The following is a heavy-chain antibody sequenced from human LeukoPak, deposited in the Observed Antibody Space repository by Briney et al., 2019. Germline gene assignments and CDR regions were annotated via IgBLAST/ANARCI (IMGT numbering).Heavy chain of an antibody. Sequence: SQTLSLTCAISGDSVSRNSAAWNWIRQSPSRGLEWLGRTYYRSKWYNDYAVSVKSRISISPDTSKNQFSLQLNSVTPEDTAVYYCARLYLPATRFDYWGQGTLVTVSS. J-gene: IGHJ4*02. V-gene: IGHV6-1*01. CDR2: TYYRSKWYN. CDR3: ARLYLPATRFDY. D-gene: IGHD5-24*01. CDR1: GDSVSRNSAA.